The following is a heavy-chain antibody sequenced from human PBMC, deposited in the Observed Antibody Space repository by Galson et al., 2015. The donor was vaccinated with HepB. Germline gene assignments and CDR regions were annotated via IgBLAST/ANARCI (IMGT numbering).Heavy chain of an antibody. J-gene: IGHJ3*02. Sequence: SLRLSCAASGFTVSGNFMSWVRQAPGKGLEWVSTIYTSDSTYYADSVKGRFTISRDDSKNTLYLQMNSPRAEDTAVYSCARGYNWNARGAFDIWGQGTMVTVSS. D-gene: IGHD1-20*01. V-gene: IGHV3-66*01. CDR3: ARGYNWNARGAFDI. CDR1: GFTVSGNF. CDR2: IYTSDST.